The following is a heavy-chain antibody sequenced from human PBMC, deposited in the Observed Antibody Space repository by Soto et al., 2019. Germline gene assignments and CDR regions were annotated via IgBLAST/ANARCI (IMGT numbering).Heavy chain of an antibody. J-gene: IGHJ5*02. Sequence: QITLKESGPTLVKPTQTLTLTCTFSGFSLTTRGVGVGWIRQPPGKALECLALIYWDDDKRYSPSLQSRLSITKATSKNQVVLTMPNVAPVDTATYYCAHIPNYYQSDWFDPWGQGPLVSVSS. CDR3: AHIPNYYQSDWFDP. CDR2: IYWDDDK. D-gene: IGHD3-10*01. CDR1: GFSLTTRGVG. V-gene: IGHV2-5*02.